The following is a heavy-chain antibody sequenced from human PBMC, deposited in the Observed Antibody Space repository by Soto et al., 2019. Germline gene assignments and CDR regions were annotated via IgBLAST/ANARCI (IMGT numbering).Heavy chain of an antibody. V-gene: IGHV3-15*01. J-gene: IGHJ4*02. CDR2: IKSKTDGGTT. Sequence: EVQLVESGGGLVKPVGSLRLSCAASGFTFSNAWMTWVRQAPGKGLEWVGRIKSKTDGGTTDYAAPVKGRFTISRDDSKNTLYLQMNSLKTEDTAVYYCATDLVLIVGSTQAVRCGQGTLVTVSS. D-gene: IGHD1-26*01. CDR1: GFTFSNAW. CDR3: ATDLVLIVGSTQAVR.